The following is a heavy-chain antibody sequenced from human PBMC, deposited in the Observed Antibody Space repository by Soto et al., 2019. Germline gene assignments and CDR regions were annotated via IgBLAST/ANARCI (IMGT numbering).Heavy chain of an antibody. CDR3: AQESYYYDSSGSLDY. V-gene: IGHV3-30*18. D-gene: IGHD3-22*01. CDR1: GFTFSSYG. CDR2: ISYDGSNK. Sequence: QVQLVESGGGVVQPGRSLRLSCAASGFTFSSYGMHWVRQAPGKGLEWVAVISYDGSNKYYADSVKGRFTISRDNSKNTLYLQMNSLRAEDTAVYYCAQESYYYDSSGSLDYWGQGPLVTVSS. J-gene: IGHJ4*02.